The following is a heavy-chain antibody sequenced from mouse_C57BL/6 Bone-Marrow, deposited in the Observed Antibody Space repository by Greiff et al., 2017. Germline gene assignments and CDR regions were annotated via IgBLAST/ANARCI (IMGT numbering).Heavy chain of an antibody. D-gene: IGHD4-1*01. Sequence: QVQLQQPGAELVKPGASVKMSCKASGYTFTSYWLTWVKQRPGQGLEWIGAIYPTSGRTNYNEKFKSKAILTVDTSSNTAYMQLSSLTSDDSAVFSGASSGTLGRSFDYWGQGTTLTVSS. V-gene: IGHV1-55*01. CDR3: ASSGTLGRSFDY. CDR2: IYPTSGRT. J-gene: IGHJ2*01. CDR1: GYTFTSYW.